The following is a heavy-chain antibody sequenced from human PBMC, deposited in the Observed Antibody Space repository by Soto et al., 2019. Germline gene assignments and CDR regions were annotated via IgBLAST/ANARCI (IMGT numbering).Heavy chain of an antibody. CDR1: GFTFSSYE. Sequence: LRLSCAASGFTFSSYEMNWVRQAPGKGLEWVSYISSSGSTIYYADSVKGRFTISRDNAKNSLYLQMNSLRAEDTAVYYCARDSSSWYNWFDPWGQGTLVTVSS. J-gene: IGHJ5*02. CDR3: ARDSSSWYNWFDP. CDR2: ISSSGSTI. V-gene: IGHV3-48*03. D-gene: IGHD6-13*01.